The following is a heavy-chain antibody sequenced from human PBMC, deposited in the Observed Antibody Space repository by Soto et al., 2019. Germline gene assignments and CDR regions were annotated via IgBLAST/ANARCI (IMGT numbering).Heavy chain of an antibody. CDR3: AKRPRGSSGWTLPFDY. CDR1: GFTFSSYG. D-gene: IGHD6-19*01. V-gene: IGHV3-30*18. Sequence: QVQLVESGGGVVQPGRSLRLSCAASGFTFSSYGMHWVRQAPGKGLEWVAVISYDGSNKYYADSVKGRFTISRDNSKNTLYLQMNCLRAEDTAVYYCAKRPRGSSGWTLPFDYWGPGTLVTVSS. J-gene: IGHJ4*02. CDR2: ISYDGSNK.